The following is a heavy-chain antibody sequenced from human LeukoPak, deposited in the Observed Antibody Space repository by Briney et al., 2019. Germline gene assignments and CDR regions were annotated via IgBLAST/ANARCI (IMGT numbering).Heavy chain of an antibody. CDR2: INGSGDNT. J-gene: IGHJ4*02. Sequence: GGSLRVSPEHPLYTFSIYTMCWVPQAPGKGLEWVSAINGSGDNTYYADSVRGRYTPSRDNSRNTRYLQKNTLRDEGTPLYYCVRGTGGRVRGVPAYWGEGTLVTVSS. D-gene: IGHD3-10*01. CDR3: VRGTGGRVRGVPAY. V-gene: IGHV3-23*01. CDR1: LYTFSIYT.